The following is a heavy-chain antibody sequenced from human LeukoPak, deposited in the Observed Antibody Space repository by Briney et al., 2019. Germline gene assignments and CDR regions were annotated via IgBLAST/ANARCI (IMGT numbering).Heavy chain of an antibody. J-gene: IGHJ4*02. CDR2: ISYDGSNK. CDR1: GFTFSSYA. V-gene: IGHV3-30*04. D-gene: IGHD3-22*01. CDR3: ASLTYYYDSSGYSSNDY. Sequence: GGSLRLSCAASGFTFSSYAMHWVRQAPGKGLEWAAVISYDGSNKYYAGSVKGRFTISRDNSKNTLYLQMNSLRAEDTAVYYCASLTYYYDSSGYSSNDYWGQGTLVTVSS.